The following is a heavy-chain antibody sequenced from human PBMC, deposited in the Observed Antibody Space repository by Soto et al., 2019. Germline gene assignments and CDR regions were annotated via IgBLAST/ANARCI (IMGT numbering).Heavy chain of an antibody. Sequence: EVQLWESGGGSVQPGGSLRLSCAASGSTFSSYAMSWVRQAPGKGLEWVSVISGSGDSTYYADSVKGRFTISRDNSKTTLYVQRSSRRAEDTAVYYCARELGYCSGGSCYMDGAFDFWGQGTMVTVSS. J-gene: IGHJ3*01. D-gene: IGHD2-15*01. CDR1: GSTFSSYA. V-gene: IGHV3-23*01. CDR2: ISGSGDST. CDR3: ARELGYCSGGSCYMDGAFDF.